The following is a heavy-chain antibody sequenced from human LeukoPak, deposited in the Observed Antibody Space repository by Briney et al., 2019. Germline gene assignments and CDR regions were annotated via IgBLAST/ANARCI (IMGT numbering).Heavy chain of an antibody. CDR1: GYTFTGYY. D-gene: IGHD5-12*01. Sequence: ASVKVSFKASGYTFTGYYMHWVRQAPGQGLEWMGWINPNSGGTNYAQKFQGRVTMTRDTSISTAYMELSRLRSDDTAVYYCARGGRGYSGYDPITPLNWGQGTLVTVSS. CDR3: ARGGRGYSGYDPITPLN. V-gene: IGHV1-2*02. J-gene: IGHJ4*02. CDR2: INPNSGGT.